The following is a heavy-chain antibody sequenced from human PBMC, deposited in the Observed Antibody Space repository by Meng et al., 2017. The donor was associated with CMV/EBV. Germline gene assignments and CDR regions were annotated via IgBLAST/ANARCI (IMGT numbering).Heavy chain of an antibody. CDR2: IWYDGSNK. CDR1: GFTFSSYG. J-gene: IGHJ4*02. Sequence: GESLKISCAASGFTFSSYGMHWVRQAPGKGLEWVAVIWYDGSNKYYADSVKGRFTISRDNSKNTLYLQMNSLRAEDTAVYYCAKGYQVLLYGAGWGRGTLVTVSS. D-gene: IGHD2/OR15-2a*01. V-gene: IGHV3-33*06. CDR3: AKGYQVLLYGAG.